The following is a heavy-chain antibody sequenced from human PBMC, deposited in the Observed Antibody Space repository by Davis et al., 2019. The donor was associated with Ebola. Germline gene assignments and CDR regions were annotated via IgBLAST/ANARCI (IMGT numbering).Heavy chain of an antibody. J-gene: IGHJ4*02. V-gene: IGHV3-69-1*01. Sequence: GESLKISCAASGFTFSNAWVSWVRQAPGKGLEWVSSITSGNSMTYADSLKGRFTISRDNSKNSFYLQLNSLTIEDTALYYCAKEPDYWGQGTLATVSS. CDR2: ITSGNSM. CDR1: GFTFSNAW. CDR3: AKEPDY.